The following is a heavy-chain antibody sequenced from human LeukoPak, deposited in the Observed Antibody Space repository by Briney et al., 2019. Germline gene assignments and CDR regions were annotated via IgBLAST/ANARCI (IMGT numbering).Heavy chain of an antibody. CDR1: GGSISSHY. CDR2: IYTSGST. V-gene: IGHV4-4*07. J-gene: IGHJ4*02. D-gene: IGHD2-15*01. Sequence: SETLSLTCTVSGGSISSHYWSWIRQPAGKGLEWIWRIYTSGSTNYNPSLKSRVTMSVDTSKNQFSLKLSSVTAADTAVYYCARGEGGSIDYYFVYWGQGTLVTVSS. CDR3: ARGEGGSIDYYFVY.